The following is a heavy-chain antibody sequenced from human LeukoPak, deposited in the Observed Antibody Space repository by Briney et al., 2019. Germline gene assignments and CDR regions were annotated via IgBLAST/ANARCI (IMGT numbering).Heavy chain of an antibody. D-gene: IGHD5-18*01. J-gene: IGHJ2*01. CDR2: IYHSGSST. Sequence: SETLSLTCTVSGYSLSTAYYWGWIRQPPGKGLEWIGNIYHSGSSTYYNPSLKSRVTISVDTSKNQFSLRLKSVTAADTAVYYCARDVGGYSYGYRPTELYWYFDLWGRGTLVTVSS. V-gene: IGHV4-38-2*02. CDR1: GYSLSTAYY. CDR3: ARDVGGYSYGYRPTELYWYFDL.